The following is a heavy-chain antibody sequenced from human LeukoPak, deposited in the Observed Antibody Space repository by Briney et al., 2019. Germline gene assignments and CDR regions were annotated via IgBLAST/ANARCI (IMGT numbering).Heavy chain of an antibody. CDR2: INTNTGNP. CDR1: GYTFTGYY. CDR3: ARDPTYYDFWSGYYTPHDWFDP. V-gene: IGHV7-4-1*02. D-gene: IGHD3-3*01. J-gene: IGHJ5*02. Sequence: ASVKVSCKASGYTFTGYYMHWVRQAPGQGLEWMGWINTNTGNPTYAQGFTGRFVFSLDTSVSTAYLQISSLKAEDTAVYYCARDPTYYDFWSGYYTPHDWFDPWGQGTLVTVSS.